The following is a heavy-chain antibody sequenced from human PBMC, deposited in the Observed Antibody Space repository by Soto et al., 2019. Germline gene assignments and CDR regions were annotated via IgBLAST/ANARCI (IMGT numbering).Heavy chain of an antibody. CDR2: ISYDGSNK. CDR1: GFTFSSYG. J-gene: IGHJ4*02. V-gene: IGHV3-30*18. CDR3: AKDWWRMPHTAMVSLDY. Sequence: GGSLRLSCAASGFTFSSYGMHWVRQAPGKGLEWVAVISYDGSNKYYADSVKGRFTISRDNSKNTLYLQMNSLGAEDTAVYYCAKDWWRMPHTAMVSLDYWGQGTLVTV. D-gene: IGHD5-18*01.